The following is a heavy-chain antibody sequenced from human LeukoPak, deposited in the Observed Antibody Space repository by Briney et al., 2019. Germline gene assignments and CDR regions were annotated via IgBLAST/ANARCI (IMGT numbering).Heavy chain of an antibody. V-gene: IGHV4-61*02. CDR1: GGSISSGSYY. CDR3: ARGRYFDGFDY. Sequence: SQTLSLTCTVSGGSISSGSYYWSWIRQPAGKGLKWIGRIYTSGSTNYNPSLKSRVTISVDTSKNQFSLKLSSVTAADTAVYYCARGRYFDGFDYWGQGTLVTVSS. D-gene: IGHD3-9*01. J-gene: IGHJ4*02. CDR2: IYTSGST.